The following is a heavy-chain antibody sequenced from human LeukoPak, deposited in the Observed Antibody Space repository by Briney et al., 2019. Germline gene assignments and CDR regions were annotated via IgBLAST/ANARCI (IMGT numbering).Heavy chain of an antibody. CDR2: IYHSGST. J-gene: IGHJ4*02. Sequence: SETLSLTCTVSGGSISSSSYYWGWIRQPPGKGLEWIGSIYHSGSTYYNPSLKSRVTISVDTSKNQFSLKLSSVTAADTAVYYCARTIGEVGTDYWGQGTLVTVSS. CDR1: GGSISSSSYY. V-gene: IGHV4-39*07. D-gene: IGHD2-21*02. CDR3: ARTIGEVGTDY.